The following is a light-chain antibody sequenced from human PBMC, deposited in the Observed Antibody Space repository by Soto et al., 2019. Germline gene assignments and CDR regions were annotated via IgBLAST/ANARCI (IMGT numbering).Light chain of an antibody. CDR2: DAS. Sequence: DIHMTQSPSTLSAYIGDRVTMTCRASQSISRLLAWYQQRPGKAPKALIYDASTLRSGVPSRFSGGGSGTEFTLTSSSLQPDDFATYYCQQYNTYSTFGQGTRLET. CDR1: QSISRL. V-gene: IGKV1-5*01. CDR3: QQYNTYST. J-gene: IGKJ5*01.